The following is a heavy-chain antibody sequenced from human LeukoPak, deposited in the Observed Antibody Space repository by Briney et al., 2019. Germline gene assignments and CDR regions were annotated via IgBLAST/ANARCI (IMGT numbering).Heavy chain of an antibody. Sequence: SETLSLTCAVYGGSFSGYYWSWIRQPPGKGLEWIGEINHSGSTNYNPSLKSRVTISVDTSKNQFSLKLSSVTAADTAVYYCARSREWLRFLDHWGQGTLVTVSS. D-gene: IGHD5-12*01. V-gene: IGHV4-34*01. CDR3: ARSREWLRFLDH. J-gene: IGHJ4*02. CDR2: INHSGST. CDR1: GGSFSGYY.